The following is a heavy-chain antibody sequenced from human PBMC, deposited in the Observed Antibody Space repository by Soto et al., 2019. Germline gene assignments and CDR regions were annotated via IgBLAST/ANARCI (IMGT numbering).Heavy chain of an antibody. CDR2: INAGNGNT. CDR1: GYTFTSYA. V-gene: IGHV1-3*01. CDR3: ARDSGTTGTTGFDP. D-gene: IGHD1-1*01. J-gene: IGHJ5*02. Sequence: GASVKVSCKASGYTFTSYAMHWVRQAPGQRLEWMGWINAGNGNTKYSQKFQGRVTITRDTSASTAYMELSSLRSEDTAVYYCARDSGTTGTTGFDPWGQGTLVTVSS.